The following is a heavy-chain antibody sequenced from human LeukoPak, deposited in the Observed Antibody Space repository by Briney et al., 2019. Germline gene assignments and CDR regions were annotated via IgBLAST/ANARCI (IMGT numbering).Heavy chain of an antibody. D-gene: IGHD4-17*01. CDR2: ISGTSGST. CDR1: GFTFSNYG. Sequence: GGSLRLSCAASGFTFSNYGLSWVRQAPGKGLEWVSSISGTSGSTYYADSVKGRFTISRDNAKNSLYLQMNSLRAEDTALYYCASSDYGDPYYFDYWGQGTLVTVSS. J-gene: IGHJ4*02. V-gene: IGHV3-23*01. CDR3: ASSDYGDPYYFDY.